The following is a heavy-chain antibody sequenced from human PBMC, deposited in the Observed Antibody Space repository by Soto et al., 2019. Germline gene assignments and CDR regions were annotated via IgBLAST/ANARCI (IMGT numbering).Heavy chain of an antibody. CDR1: GFTFSSYG. Sequence: GGSLRLSCAASGFTFSSYGMHWVRQAPGKGLEWVAVIWYDGSNKYYADSVKGRFTISRDNSKNTLYLQMNSLRAEDTAVYYCARVSPSGDYDFWSGYYTGWFDPWGQGTLVTVSS. V-gene: IGHV3-33*01. CDR2: IWYDGSNK. CDR3: ARVSPSGDYDFWSGYYTGWFDP. J-gene: IGHJ5*02. D-gene: IGHD3-3*01.